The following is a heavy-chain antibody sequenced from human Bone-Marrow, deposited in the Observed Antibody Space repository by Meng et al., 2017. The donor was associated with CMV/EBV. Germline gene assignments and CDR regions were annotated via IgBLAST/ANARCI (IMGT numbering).Heavy chain of an antibody. D-gene: IGHD2-2*01. J-gene: IGHJ4*02. CDR1: GGSFSGYY. V-gene: IGHV4-34*01. Sequence: SETLSLTCAVYGGSFSGYYWSGIRQPPGKGLEWIGEINHSGGTNYNPSLKSRVTISVDTSKNQFTLKQSSVTAADTAVYYCARGLSKYQLLGAAGGPYYFDYWGQGTLVTVSS. CDR2: INHSGGT. CDR3: ARGLSKYQLLGAAGGPYYFDY.